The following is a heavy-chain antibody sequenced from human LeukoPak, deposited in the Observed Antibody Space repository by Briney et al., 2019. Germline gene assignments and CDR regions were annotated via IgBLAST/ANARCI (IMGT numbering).Heavy chain of an antibody. CDR1: GFTFSDYY. V-gene: IGHV3-11*06. CDR2: ISSSSSYT. CDR3: ARYASPLEGMDV. Sequence: PGGSLRLSCAASGFTFSDYYMSWIRQAPGKGLEWVSYISSSSSYTNYADSVKGRFTISRDNAKNSLYLRMNSLRAEDTAVYYCARYASPLEGMDVWGQGTTVTVSS. J-gene: IGHJ6*02.